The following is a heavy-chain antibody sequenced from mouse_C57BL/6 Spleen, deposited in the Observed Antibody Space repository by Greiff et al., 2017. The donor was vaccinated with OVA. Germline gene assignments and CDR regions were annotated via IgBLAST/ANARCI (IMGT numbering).Heavy chain of an antibody. D-gene: IGHD2-4*01. CDR2: IDPANGNT. CDR3: ARHYDYDWFAY. CDR1: GFNIKNTY. V-gene: IGHV14-3*01. Sequence: VQLQQSVAELVRPGASVKLSCTASGFNIKNTYMPWVKQRPEQGLEWIGRIDPANGNTKYAPKFQGKATITADTSSNTAYLQLSSLTSEDTAIYYCARHYDYDWFAYWGQGTLVTVSA. J-gene: IGHJ3*01.